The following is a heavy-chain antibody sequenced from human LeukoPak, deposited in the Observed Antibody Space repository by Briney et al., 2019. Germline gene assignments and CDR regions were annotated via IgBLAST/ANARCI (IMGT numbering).Heavy chain of an antibody. CDR1: GFTFSSYG. J-gene: IGHJ5*02. CDR3: AKAEGTFDP. V-gene: IGHV3-30*02. Sequence: PGGSLRLSCAASGFTFSSYGMHWVRQAPGKGLEWVAFIRYDGSNKYYADSVKGRFTISSDNSNNTLYMQMNSLRAEDTAVYSCAKAEGTFDPWGQGTLVTVSS. CDR2: IRYDGSNK.